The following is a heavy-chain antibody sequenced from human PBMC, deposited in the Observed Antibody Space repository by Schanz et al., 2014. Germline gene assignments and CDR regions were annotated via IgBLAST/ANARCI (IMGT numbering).Heavy chain of an antibody. Sequence: VQLVESGGGVVQPGRSLRLSCVASGFTFSSYDVFWVRQAPGKGLEWVAILWHDGSKKYYADSVKGRFTISRDNAKNSLFLQMNSLRAEDTAVYYCLAPDYGMDVWGQGTTVTVSS. V-gene: IGHV3-33*03. CDR2: LWHDGSKK. CDR1: GFTFSSYD. J-gene: IGHJ6*02. CDR3: LAPDYGMDV.